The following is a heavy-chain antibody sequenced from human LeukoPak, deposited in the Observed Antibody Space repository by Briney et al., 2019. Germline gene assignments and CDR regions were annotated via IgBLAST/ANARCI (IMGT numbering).Heavy chain of an antibody. CDR1: GFTLSSYW. CDR2: IKTDGSYI. J-gene: IGHJ4*02. V-gene: IGHV3-74*01. D-gene: IGHD3-10*01. CDR3: VGAHVAAY. Sequence: GGSLRLSCAASGFTLSSYWMHWVRQGPGKGLVWVSRIKTDGSYINYADSVKGRFTVSRDNARNTLYLQMNSLRAEDTAVYYCVGAHVAAYWGQGTLVTVSS.